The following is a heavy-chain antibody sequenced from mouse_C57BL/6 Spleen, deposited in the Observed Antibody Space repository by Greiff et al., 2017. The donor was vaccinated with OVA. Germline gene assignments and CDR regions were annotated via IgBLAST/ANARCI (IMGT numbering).Heavy chain of an antibody. CDR3: ARSDSGFAY. Sequence: QVQLQQPGAELVRPGSSVKLSCKASGYTFTSYWMDWVKQRPGQGLEWIGNIYPSDSETHYNQKFKDKATLTVDKSSSTAYMQLSSLTSEDSAVYYGARSDSGFAYWGQGTLVTVSA. CDR1: GYTFTSYW. J-gene: IGHJ3*01. D-gene: IGHD3-3*01. CDR2: IYPSDSET. V-gene: IGHV1-61*01.